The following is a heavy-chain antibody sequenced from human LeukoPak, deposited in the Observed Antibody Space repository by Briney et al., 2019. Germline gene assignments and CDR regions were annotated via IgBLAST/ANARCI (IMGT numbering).Heavy chain of an antibody. Sequence: ASVKVSCKASGGTFSSYAISWVRQAPGQGLERMGRIIPIFGTANYAQKFQGRVTITTDESTSTAYMELSSLRSEDTAVYYCARDNGGYSYGTFDYWGQGTLVTVSS. CDR1: GGTFSSYA. V-gene: IGHV1-69*05. J-gene: IGHJ4*02. D-gene: IGHD5-18*01. CDR3: ARDNGGYSYGTFDY. CDR2: IIPIFGTA.